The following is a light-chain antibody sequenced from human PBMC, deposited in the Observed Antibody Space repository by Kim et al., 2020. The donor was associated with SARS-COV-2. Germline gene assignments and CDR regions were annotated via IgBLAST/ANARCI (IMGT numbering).Light chain of an antibody. CDR1: QSVSSW. J-gene: IGKJ2*01. CDR2: QAS. V-gene: IGKV1-5*03. CDR3: QQYDTYSHT. Sequence: DIQMTQSPSTLSASVGDRVTITCRASQSVSSWLAWFQQKPGKAPKLLIYQASSLGGGVPSRFSGSGSGTEFTLTISSLQPDDFGTYYCQQYDTYSHTFGQGTKLEI.